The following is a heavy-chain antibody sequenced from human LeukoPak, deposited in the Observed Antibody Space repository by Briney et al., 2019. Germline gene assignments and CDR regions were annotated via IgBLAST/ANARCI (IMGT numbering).Heavy chain of an antibody. CDR3: AREGITMIKAPVAFDI. J-gene: IGHJ3*02. Sequence: NASETLSLTCTVSGYSISSGYYWGWIRQPPGKGREWIGWIYHSGSTYYNPSLKSRVTISVDTSKNQFSLKLSSVTAADTAVYYCAREGITMIKAPVAFDIWGQGTMVTVSS. CDR2: IYHSGST. V-gene: IGHV4-38-2*02. D-gene: IGHD3-22*01. CDR1: GYSISSGYY.